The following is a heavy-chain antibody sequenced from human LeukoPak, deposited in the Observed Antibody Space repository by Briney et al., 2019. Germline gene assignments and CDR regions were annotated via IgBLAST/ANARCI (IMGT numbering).Heavy chain of an antibody. D-gene: IGHD4-17*01. V-gene: IGHV4-59*01. CDR3: ARADYGGPGAAFYI. Sequence: SETLSLTCTVSGGSISSYYWSWIRQPPGKGLEWIGYIYYSGSTNYNPSLKSRVTISVDTSKNQFSLKLSSVTAADTAVYYCARADYGGPGAAFYILGQGTMVTVSS. J-gene: IGHJ3*02. CDR1: GGSISSYY. CDR2: IYYSGST.